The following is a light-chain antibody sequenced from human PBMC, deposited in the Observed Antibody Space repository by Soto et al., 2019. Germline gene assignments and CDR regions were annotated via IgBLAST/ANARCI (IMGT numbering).Light chain of an antibody. CDR1: QGISEY. CDR3: HSYNSIPRT. CDR2: DAS. V-gene: IGKV1-27*01. J-gene: IGKJ1*01. Sequence: DIQMAQSPSSLSASIGDRVTITCRASQGISEYLAWYQQRPGNAPNLLIYDASSLQSGVPSRFSGSGSGTHFTLTISSLQPEDVATYYCHSYNSIPRTFGQGTTVEIK.